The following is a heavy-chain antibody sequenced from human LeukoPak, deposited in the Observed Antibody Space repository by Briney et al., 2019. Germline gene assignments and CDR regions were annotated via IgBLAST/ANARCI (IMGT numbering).Heavy chain of an antibody. V-gene: IGHV3-9*01. J-gene: IGHJ3*02. CDR2: ISWNSGSI. CDR1: GFTFSDYW. Sequence: PGGSLRLSCAASGFTFSDYWMTWVRQAPGKGLEWVSGISWNSGSIGYADSVKGRFTISRDNAKNSLYLQMNSLRAEDTALYYCAKDYSSGWPRGSAFDIWGQGTMVTVSS. CDR3: AKDYSSGWPRGSAFDI. D-gene: IGHD6-19*01.